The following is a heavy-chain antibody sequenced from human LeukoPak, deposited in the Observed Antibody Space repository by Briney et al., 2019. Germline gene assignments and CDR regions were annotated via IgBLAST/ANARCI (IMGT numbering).Heavy chain of an antibody. Sequence: SETLSLTCTVSGGSISSYYWSWIRQSPGKGLECIGYIHYTGSTNYNPSLKSRVTISVETSKNQFPLKLKSVTAADTAVYYCARGGYYGSGNDFRFDPWGQGTLVTVSS. CDR3: ARGGYYGSGNDFRFDP. J-gene: IGHJ5*02. CDR1: GGSISSYY. V-gene: IGHV4-59*01. D-gene: IGHD3-10*01. CDR2: IHYTGST.